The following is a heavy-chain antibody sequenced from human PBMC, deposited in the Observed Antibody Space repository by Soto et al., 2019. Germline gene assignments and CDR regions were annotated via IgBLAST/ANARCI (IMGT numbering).Heavy chain of an antibody. CDR1: GFTLRDYP. CDR3: ARAIRLSGDAFDV. V-gene: IGHV3-49*03. J-gene: IGHJ3*01. Sequence: PGGSLRLSCTASGFTLRDYPMSWFRQAPGKGLEWIAYIRTAAYGGTTEYAASMKDRFTISRDDSETIASLQMNSLKTEDTALYYCARAIRLSGDAFDVWGQGTMVTVS. D-gene: IGHD3-3*01. CDR2: IRTAAYGGTT.